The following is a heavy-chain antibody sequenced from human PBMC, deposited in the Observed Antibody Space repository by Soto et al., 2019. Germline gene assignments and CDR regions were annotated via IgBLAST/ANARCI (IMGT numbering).Heavy chain of an antibody. CDR1: GFTFTSYA. D-gene: IGHD3-10*01. V-gene: IGHV1-3*01. J-gene: IGHJ4*02. Sequence: ASVKVSCKSSGFTFTSYAIRWLRQAPGQRPQWMGWINGGSGNTKYSQDFQGRVTFTRDTFATTAYLELSSLRSEDTAVYYCARVPPWGNSAGDYYIQHYDSWGQGTPVTVSS. CDR2: INGGSGNT. CDR3: ARVPPWGNSAGDYYIQHYDS.